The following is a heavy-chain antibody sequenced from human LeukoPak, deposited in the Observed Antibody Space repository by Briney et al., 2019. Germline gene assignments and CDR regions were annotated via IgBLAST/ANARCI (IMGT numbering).Heavy chain of an antibody. J-gene: IGHJ3*02. V-gene: IGHV4-59*08. D-gene: IGHD3-9*01. CDR2: TSYSGST. CDR3: ARQGYDILTGYIDAFDI. Sequence: PSETLSLTCTVSGGSISSYYGSWIRQPPGKGLEWIGYTSYSGSTNYNPSLKSRVTISIDTSKNQFSPKLRSVTAADTAIYYCARQGYDILTGYIDAFDIWGQGTMVTVSS. CDR1: GGSISSYY.